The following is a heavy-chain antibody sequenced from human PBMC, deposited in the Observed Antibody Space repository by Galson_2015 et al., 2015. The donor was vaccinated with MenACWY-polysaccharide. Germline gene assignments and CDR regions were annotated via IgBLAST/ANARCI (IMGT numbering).Heavy chain of an antibody. V-gene: IGHV3-11*01. Sequence: SLRLSCAASGFTFSNYWMTWVRQAPGKGLEWLSYISKSGDSIYYADSVKGRFTISRDNARNSLYLQVNSLEAEDTAIYYCARGHYGLDVWGQGTTVTVSS. CDR3: ARGHYGLDV. CDR2: ISKSGDSI. CDR1: GFTFSNYW. J-gene: IGHJ6*02.